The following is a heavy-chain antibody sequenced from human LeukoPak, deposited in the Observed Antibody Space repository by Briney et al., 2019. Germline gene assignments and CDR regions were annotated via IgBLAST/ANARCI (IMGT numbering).Heavy chain of an antibody. Sequence: SETLSLTCAVYGGSFSGYYWSWIRQPPGKGLEWIGEINHSGSTNYNPSLKSRVTISVDTSKNQFSLKLSSVTAADTAVYYCARGFRRAFDIWGQGTMVTVSS. CDR1: GGSFSGYY. CDR2: INHSGST. J-gene: IGHJ3*02. V-gene: IGHV4-34*01. CDR3: ARGFRRAFDI.